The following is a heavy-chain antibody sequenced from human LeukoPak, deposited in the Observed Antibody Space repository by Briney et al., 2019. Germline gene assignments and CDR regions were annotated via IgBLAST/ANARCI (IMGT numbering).Heavy chain of an antibody. CDR1: GFTVSSNY. CDR2: IYSGGST. Sequence: GGSLRLSCAASGFTVSSNYMSWGRQAPGKGVGGGSVIYSGGSTYYADSVKGRFTISRDNGKNSLYLQMHSLRAADTAVYYCARMYTGSYGPYYFMDVWGKGTTVTVSS. V-gene: IGHV3-53*01. CDR3: ARMYTGSYGPYYFMDV. D-gene: IGHD1-26*01. J-gene: IGHJ6*03.